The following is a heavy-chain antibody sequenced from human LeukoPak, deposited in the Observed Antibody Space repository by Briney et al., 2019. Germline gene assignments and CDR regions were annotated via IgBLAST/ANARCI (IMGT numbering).Heavy chain of an antibody. CDR1: GGSFSGCY. CDR3: ARDPARPRNYYGSGSFVYYGMDV. V-gene: IGHV4-34*01. D-gene: IGHD3-10*01. Sequence: SETLSLTCAVYGGSFSGCYWSWIRQPPGKGLEWIGEINHSGSTNYNPSLKSRVTISVDTSKNQFSLKLSSVTAADTAVYYCARDPARPRNYYGSGSFVYYGMDVWGKGTTVTVSS. CDR2: INHSGST. J-gene: IGHJ6*04.